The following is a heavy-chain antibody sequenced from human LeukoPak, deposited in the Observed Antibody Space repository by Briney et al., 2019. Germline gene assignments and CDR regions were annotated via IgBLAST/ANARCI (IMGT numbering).Heavy chain of an antibody. CDR2: ISYDGSNK. Sequence: GGSLRLSCAASGFTFSSYAMHWVRQAPGKGLEWVAVISYDGSNKYYADSVKGRFTISRDNSKNTLYLQMNSLRAGDTAVYYCARGRGYIAGGLDYWGQGTLVTVSS. V-gene: IGHV3-30*04. CDR3: ARGRGYIAGGLDY. J-gene: IGHJ4*02. D-gene: IGHD2-15*01. CDR1: GFTFSSYA.